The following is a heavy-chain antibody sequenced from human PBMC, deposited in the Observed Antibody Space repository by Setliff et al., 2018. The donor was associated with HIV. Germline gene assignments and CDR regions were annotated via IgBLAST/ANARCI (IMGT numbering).Heavy chain of an antibody. CDR1: GGSISSFSYY. V-gene: IGHV4-39*01. J-gene: IGHJ4*02. CDR3: TRRFEKWLAFDY. Sequence: PSETLSLTCTVSGGSISSFSYYWAWIRQSPGKGLEWIGNVYHSGGTDYNPSLRSRVTISVDTSTNQFSLNLASVTAADTAVCYCTRRFEKWLAFDYWGQGTLVTVSS. CDR2: VYHSGGT. D-gene: IGHD6-19*01.